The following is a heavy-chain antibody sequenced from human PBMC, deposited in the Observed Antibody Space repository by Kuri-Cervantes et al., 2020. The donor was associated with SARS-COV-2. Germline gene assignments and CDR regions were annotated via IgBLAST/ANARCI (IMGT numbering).Heavy chain of an antibody. V-gene: IGHV4-59*01. CDR2: IYYSGTT. J-gene: IGHJ6*02. CDR3: ARGIYYGMDV. Sequence: SETLSLTCTVSGGSISSYYWSWIRQPPGKGLEWIGYIYYSGTTNYNPSLKSRVTISVDTSKNQFSLKLSSVTAADTAVYYCARGIYYGMDVWGQGTTVTVSS. CDR1: GGSISSYY.